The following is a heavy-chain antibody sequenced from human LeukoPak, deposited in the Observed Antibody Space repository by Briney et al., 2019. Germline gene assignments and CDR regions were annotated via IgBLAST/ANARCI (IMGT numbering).Heavy chain of an antibody. CDR1: GGSISSYY. CDR2: IYYSGST. J-gene: IGHJ4*02. Sequence: SETLSLTCTVSGGSISSYYWSWIRQPPGKGLEWIGYIYYSGSTNYNPSLKSRVTISVDTSKNQFSLKLSSVTAADTAVYYCARDQGGEQSYWGQGTLVTVSS. V-gene: IGHV4-59*01. CDR3: ARDQGGEQSY. D-gene: IGHD3-16*01.